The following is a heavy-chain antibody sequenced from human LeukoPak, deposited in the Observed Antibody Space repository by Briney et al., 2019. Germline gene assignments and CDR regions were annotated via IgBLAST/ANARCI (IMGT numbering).Heavy chain of an antibody. CDR1: GDSPSSTTYY. J-gene: IGHJ3*02. CDR2: IYDSGTT. D-gene: IGHD5-12*01. Sequence: SETLSLTCTVSGDSPSSTTYYWDWIRQAPGKGLEWIGNIYDSGTTHYNPSLKSRVTISGATSKNQCSLKLNSVTAADKAIYYCATHRRSGSGGSENAFEIWGQGTMVTVSS. V-gene: IGHV4-39*01. CDR3: ATHRRSGSGGSENAFEI.